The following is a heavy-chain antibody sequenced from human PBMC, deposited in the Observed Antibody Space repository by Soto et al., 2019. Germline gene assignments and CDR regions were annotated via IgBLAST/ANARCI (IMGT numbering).Heavy chain of an antibody. V-gene: IGHV3-74*01. J-gene: IGHJ3*02. Sequence: PGGSLRLSCAASGFTFSNYWMHWVRRAPGEGLVWVSRINSDGSGTIYADSVEGRFTISRDNAKNTLHLQMNSLRAEDTAAYYCARFLCSGFSRDAFDICGQGTMVPVS. D-gene: IGHD2-15*01. CDR1: GFTFSNYW. CDR3: ARFLCSGFSRDAFDI. CDR2: INSDGSGT.